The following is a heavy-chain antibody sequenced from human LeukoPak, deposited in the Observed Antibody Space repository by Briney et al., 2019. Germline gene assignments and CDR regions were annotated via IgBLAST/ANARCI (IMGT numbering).Heavy chain of an antibody. D-gene: IGHD3-22*01. Sequence: GGSLRLSCAASGFTASSNYMSWGRQAPGKGLEWVSVIYSGGSTYYADSVKGRFTISRDNSKNTLYLQMNSLRAEDTAVYYCARLGSRNYDSSGYYLDYFDYWGQGTLVTVSS. CDR3: ARLGSRNYDSSGYYLDYFDY. CDR2: IYSGGST. CDR1: GFTASSNY. V-gene: IGHV3-66*02. J-gene: IGHJ4*02.